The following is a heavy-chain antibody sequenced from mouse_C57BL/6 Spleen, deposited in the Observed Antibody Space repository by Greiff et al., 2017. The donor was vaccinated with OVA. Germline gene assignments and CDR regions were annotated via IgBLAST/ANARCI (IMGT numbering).Heavy chain of an antibody. Sequence: QVQLQQPGAELVKPGASVKLSCKASGYTFTSYWMHWVKQRPGQGLEWIGMIHPNSGSTNYNEKFKSKATLTVAKSSSTAYMQLSSLTSEDSAVYYGAREATTGPYFDYWGQGTTLTVSS. V-gene: IGHV1-64*01. CDR1: GYTFTSYW. CDR3: AREATTGPYFDY. J-gene: IGHJ2*01. D-gene: IGHD2-13*01. CDR2: IHPNSGST.